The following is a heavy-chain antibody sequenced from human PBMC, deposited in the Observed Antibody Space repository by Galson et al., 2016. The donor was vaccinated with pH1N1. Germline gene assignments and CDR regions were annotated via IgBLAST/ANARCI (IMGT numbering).Heavy chain of an antibody. D-gene: IGHD4-17*01. CDR1: GFTFSSYA. Sequence: SLRLSCAASGFTFSSYAMSWVRQAPGKGLEWVSAISGRGESTYYSDSVKGHLTISGDNSKNTLYLQMNSLRTEDTAVYYCAKDLSSDYGDYGLDYWGQGSLVTVSS. V-gene: IGHV3-23*01. J-gene: IGHJ4*02. CDR2: ISGRGEST. CDR3: AKDLSSDYGDYGLDY.